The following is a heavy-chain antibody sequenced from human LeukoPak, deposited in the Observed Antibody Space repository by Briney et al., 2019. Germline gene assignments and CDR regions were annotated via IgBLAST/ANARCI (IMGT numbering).Heavy chain of an antibody. CDR3: ARDRRQQLETHWYFDL. D-gene: IGHD6-13*01. CDR2: IYYSGSI. CDR1: GGSISTYY. V-gene: IGHV4-59*12. J-gene: IGHJ2*01. Sequence: PSETLSLTCTVSGGSISTYYWSWIRQPPGKGLEWIGYIYYSGSINYNPSLKSRVTISVDTSKNQFSLKLSSVTAADTAVYYCARDRRQQLETHWYFDLWGRGTLVTVSS.